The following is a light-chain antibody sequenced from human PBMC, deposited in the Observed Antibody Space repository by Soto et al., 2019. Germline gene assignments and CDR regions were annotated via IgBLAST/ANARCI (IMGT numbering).Light chain of an antibody. V-gene: IGKV3-20*01. CDR2: FAS. CDR3: QQYGSSPRWT. Sequence: ILSTQSRGTQSLSPLARATHSCRSIQSVSSSYLAWYPHKPGQAPRLLIYFASSRATVIPDRFSGSGSGTDFTLTISRLEPEDFAVYYCQQYGSSPRWTFGQGTKVDIK. J-gene: IGKJ1*01. CDR1: QSVSSSY.